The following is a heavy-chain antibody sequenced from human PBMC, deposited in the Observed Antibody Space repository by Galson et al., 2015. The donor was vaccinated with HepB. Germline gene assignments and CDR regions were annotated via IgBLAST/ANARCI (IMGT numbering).Heavy chain of an antibody. J-gene: IGHJ5*02. CDR1: GYTLTELP. V-gene: IGHV1-24*01. CDR3: ATYLYYDFWSGYPKNPNWFDP. Sequence: SVKVSCKVSGYTLTELPMHWVRQAPGKGLEWMGGFDPEDGETIYAQKFQGRVTMTEDTSTDTAYMELSSLRSEDTAVYYCATYLYYDFWSGYPKNPNWFDPWGQGTLVTVSS. CDR2: FDPEDGET. D-gene: IGHD3-3*01.